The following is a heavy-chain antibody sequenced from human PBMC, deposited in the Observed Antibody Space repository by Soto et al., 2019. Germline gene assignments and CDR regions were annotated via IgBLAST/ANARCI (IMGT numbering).Heavy chain of an antibody. CDR1: GGTFSSYA. CDR3: ASKGSAAAADGMDV. D-gene: IGHD6-13*01. Sequence: QVQLVQSGAEVKKPGSSVKVSCKASGGTFSSYAISWVRQAPGQGLEWMGGIIPIFGTANYAQKFQGRVTITADESTSTSFMELRSLRSEDTAVYYCASKGSAAAADGMDVWGQGTTVTVSS. CDR2: IIPIFGTA. J-gene: IGHJ6*02. V-gene: IGHV1-69*01.